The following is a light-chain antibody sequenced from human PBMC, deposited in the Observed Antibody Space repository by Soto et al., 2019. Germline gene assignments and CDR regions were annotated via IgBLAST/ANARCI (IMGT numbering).Light chain of an antibody. J-gene: IGLJ1*01. CDR1: GSDIGAYNF. V-gene: IGLV2-8*01. CDR2: GVT. Sequence: QSALAQPPSASGSPGQSVTISCTGSGSDIGAYNFVSWYQQHPGKAPKLMIFGVTERPSGVPDRFSGSKSGTSASLAISGLRSEDEADYYCASWDGSLSGHVFGTGTKLTVL. CDR3: ASWDGSLSGHV.